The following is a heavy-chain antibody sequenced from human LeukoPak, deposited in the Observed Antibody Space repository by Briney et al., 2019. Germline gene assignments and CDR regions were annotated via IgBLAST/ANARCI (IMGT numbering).Heavy chain of an antibody. CDR3: ARGERYYGSGSKTYYYYYYMDV. D-gene: IGHD3-10*01. Sequence: SETLSLTCTVSGYSISNGFYWGCIRQPPGKGLEWIGTIYHGGNTDYNVSLKSRVTISVDTSKNQFSLKLSSVTAADTAVYYCARGERYYGSGSKTYYYYYYMDVWGKGTTVTISS. CDR1: GYSISNGFY. J-gene: IGHJ6*03. V-gene: IGHV4-38-2*02. CDR2: IYHGGNT.